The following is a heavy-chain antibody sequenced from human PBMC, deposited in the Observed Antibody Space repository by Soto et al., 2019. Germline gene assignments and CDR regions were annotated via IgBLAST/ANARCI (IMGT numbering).Heavy chain of an antibody. D-gene: IGHD6-19*01. CDR1: GGSISSGGYY. CDR3: AREHSGWYAFEY. J-gene: IGHJ4*02. CDR2: IYYSGST. Sequence: PSETLSLTCTVSGGSISSGGYYWSWIRQHPGKGLEWIGYIYYSGSTYYNPSLKSRVTISVDTSKNQFSLKLSSVTAADTAVYYCAREHSGWYAFEYWGQGTLVTVYS. V-gene: IGHV4-31*03.